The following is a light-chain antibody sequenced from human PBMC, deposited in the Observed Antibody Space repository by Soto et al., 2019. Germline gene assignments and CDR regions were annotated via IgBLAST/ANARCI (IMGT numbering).Light chain of an antibody. Sequence: QSVLTQPPSVSGAPGQRVIISCTGSSSNIGAGYDVHWYQQRPGTAPKLLIFGNNNRPSGGPARFSGSKSGTSASLAITGLQAEDEGDYYCQSYYSTLSHRDVFGTGTKVTVL. CDR2: GNN. V-gene: IGLV1-40*01. J-gene: IGLJ1*01. CDR1: SSNIGAGYD. CDR3: QSYYSTLSHRDV.